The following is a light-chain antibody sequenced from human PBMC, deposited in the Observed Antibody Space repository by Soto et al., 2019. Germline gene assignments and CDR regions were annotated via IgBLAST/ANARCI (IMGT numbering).Light chain of an antibody. Sequence: QSALTQPRSVSGPPGQSVSISCSGTSSDVGTYNYVSWYQQHPGKAPKLMIYEGSKRPSGVSNRFSGSKSGNTASLTISGLQAEDEADYYCCSYAGSSRVFGGGTKVTVL. CDR1: SSDVGTYNY. CDR3: CSYAGSSRV. V-gene: IGLV2-23*01. J-gene: IGLJ3*02. CDR2: EGS.